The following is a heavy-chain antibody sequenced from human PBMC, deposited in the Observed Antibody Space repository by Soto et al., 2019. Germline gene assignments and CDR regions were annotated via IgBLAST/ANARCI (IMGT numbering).Heavy chain of an antibody. V-gene: IGHV3-48*02. D-gene: IGHD2-2*01. CDR3: ARDSPGRYCSSTSCPRMDV. CDR2: ISNGGSEK. Sequence: GSGLEWVSNISNGGSEKYHADSVKGRFTISRDNAKNSLYLQMNSLRDEDTAVYYCARDSPGRYCSSTSCPRMDVWGQGTTVTVSS. J-gene: IGHJ6*02.